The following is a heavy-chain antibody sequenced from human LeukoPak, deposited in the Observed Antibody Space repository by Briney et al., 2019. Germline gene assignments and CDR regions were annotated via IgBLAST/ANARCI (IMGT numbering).Heavy chain of an antibody. CDR1: GFTFSSYA. CDR2: ISGSGGST. D-gene: IGHD6-19*01. V-gene: IGHV3-23*01. CDR3: ARQWLVREPFDY. Sequence: PGGSLRLSCAASGFTFSSYAMSWVRQAPGEGLEWVSAISGSGGSTYYADSVKGRFTISRDNSKNTLYLQMNSLRAEDTAVYYCARQWLVREPFDYWGQGTLVTVSS. J-gene: IGHJ4*02.